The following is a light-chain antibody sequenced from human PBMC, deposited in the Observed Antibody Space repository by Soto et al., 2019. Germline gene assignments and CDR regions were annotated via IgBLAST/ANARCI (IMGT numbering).Light chain of an antibody. CDR2: EVS. CDR1: SSDVGGYNY. Sequence: QSALTQPASVSGSPGQSITISCTGTSSDVGGYNYVSWYQQHPAKAPKLMIYEVSNLPSGVSHRFAGSKSGNTASLTISGLQAEDEADYYCFSYTTSSTLVFGGGTKLTVL. V-gene: IGLV2-14*01. CDR3: FSYTTSSTLV. J-gene: IGLJ3*02.